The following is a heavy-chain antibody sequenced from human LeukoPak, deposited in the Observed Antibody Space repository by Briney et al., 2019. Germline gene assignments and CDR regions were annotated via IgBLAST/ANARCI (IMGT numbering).Heavy chain of an antibody. CDR1: GDSITSFY. CDR2: IYINGDT. J-gene: IGHJ5*02. Sequence: SETLSLTCSVSGDSITSFYWSWTRQAPGKGLECIGFIYINGDTSYNPSLKGRATLSLGTSRNQFSQRLTSVTAADTAVYYCARTARTFPSWGPGILVTVSS. D-gene: IGHD1-7*01. CDR3: ARTARTFPS. V-gene: IGHV4-4*09.